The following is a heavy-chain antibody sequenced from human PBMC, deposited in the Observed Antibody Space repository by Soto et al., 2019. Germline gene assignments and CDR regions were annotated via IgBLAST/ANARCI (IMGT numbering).Heavy chain of an antibody. CDR3: ATKPNGLYYFDY. V-gene: IGHV4-31*03. J-gene: IGHJ4*02. Sequence: QVQLQESGPGLVQPSQTLSLTCTVSGGSISSAGYYWSWIRQHPGKGLDWIGYIYSSGVTYYDPSLKSRVTMSVDMSKNQFSLRLSSVTAADTAVYYCATKPNGLYYFDYWGQGALVTFSS. CDR2: IYSSGVT. CDR1: GGSISSAGYY. D-gene: IGHD2-8*01.